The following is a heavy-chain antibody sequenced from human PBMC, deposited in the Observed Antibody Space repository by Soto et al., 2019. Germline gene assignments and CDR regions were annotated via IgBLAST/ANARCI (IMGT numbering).Heavy chain of an antibody. Sequence: SVKVSCKASGVTFSSYAISWVRQAPGQGLEWMGGIIPIFGTANYAQKFQGRVTITADKSTSTAYMELSSLRSEDTAVYYCARVRSDFWSGYYIYNWFDPWGQGTLVTVSS. D-gene: IGHD3-3*01. J-gene: IGHJ5*02. CDR2: IIPIFGTA. CDR3: ARVRSDFWSGYYIYNWFDP. CDR1: GVTFSSYA. V-gene: IGHV1-69*06.